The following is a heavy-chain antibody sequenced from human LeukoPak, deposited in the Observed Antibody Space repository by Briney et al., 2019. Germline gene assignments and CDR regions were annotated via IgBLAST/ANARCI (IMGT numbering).Heavy chain of an antibody. D-gene: IGHD3-22*01. J-gene: IGHJ3*02. CDR1: GGTFSSYA. V-gene: IGHV1-69*13. CDR3: ARFLDLVMSAFDI. Sequence: ASVKVSCKASGGTFSSYAISWVRQAPGEGLECRGGIIPIFGTANYAQKFQGRVTITADESTSTAYMELSSLRSEDTAVYYCARFLDLVMSAFDIWGQGAMVTVSS. CDR2: IIPIFGTA.